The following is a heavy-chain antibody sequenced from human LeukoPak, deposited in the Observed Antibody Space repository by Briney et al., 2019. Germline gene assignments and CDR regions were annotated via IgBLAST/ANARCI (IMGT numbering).Heavy chain of an antibody. D-gene: IGHD2-2*01. CDR2: IYYSGST. V-gene: IGHV4-31*03. CDR3: ARVECSSTSCYVNWFDP. Sequence: SETLSLTCTVSGGSISSGGYYWSWIRQHPGKGLEWIGYIYYSGSTYYNPSLKSRVTISVDTSKNQFSLKLSSVTAADTAVYYCARVECSSTSCYVNWFDPWGQGTLVTVSS. CDR1: GGSISSGGYY. J-gene: IGHJ5*02.